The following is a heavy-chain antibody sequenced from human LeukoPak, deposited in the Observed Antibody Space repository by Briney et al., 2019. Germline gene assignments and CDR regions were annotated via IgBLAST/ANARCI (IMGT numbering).Heavy chain of an antibody. J-gene: IGHJ4*02. CDR2: IYYTGST. Sequence: SETLSLTCTVSGVSISNHYSSWIRQPPGKGLEWIGYIYYTGSTNYNPSLKRRVTISEDTSKNQVSLKLSSVTAADTAVYYCVRHSRVVAFDYWGQGNLVTVSS. CDR1: GVSISNHY. CDR3: VRHSRVVAFDY. V-gene: IGHV4-59*08. D-gene: IGHD2-15*01.